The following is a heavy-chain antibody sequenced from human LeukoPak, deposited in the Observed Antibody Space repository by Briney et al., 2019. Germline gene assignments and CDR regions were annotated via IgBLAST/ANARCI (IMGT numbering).Heavy chain of an antibody. Sequence: SGGSLRLSREDSGFSFSVYAMSWVRQAPGKGLEWVAVISYDGSNKYYADSVKGRFTISRDNSKNTLYLQMNSLRAEDTAVYYCARVGTQSIAAAGYYYYYYMDVWGKGTTVTVSS. CDR3: ARVGTQSIAAAGYYYYYYMDV. CDR2: ISYDGSNK. V-gene: IGHV3-30*04. D-gene: IGHD6-13*01. J-gene: IGHJ6*03. CDR1: GFSFSVYA.